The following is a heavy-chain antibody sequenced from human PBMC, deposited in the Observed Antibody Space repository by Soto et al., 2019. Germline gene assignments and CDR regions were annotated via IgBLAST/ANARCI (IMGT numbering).Heavy chain of an antibody. CDR1: GFTFSTYT. CDR2: ISGSGGSP. CDR3: AKARCSTTNCYGPDY. D-gene: IGHD2-2*01. Sequence: EVQLLESGVGLVQPGGSLRLSCVASGFTFSTYTMSWARQAPAKGLEWVSVISGSGGSPSYAASVQGRLSISRDNPKNALYLQMNSLRGEDTAMYYCAKARCSTTNCYGPDYWGQGTLVTVSS. V-gene: IGHV3-23*01. J-gene: IGHJ4*02.